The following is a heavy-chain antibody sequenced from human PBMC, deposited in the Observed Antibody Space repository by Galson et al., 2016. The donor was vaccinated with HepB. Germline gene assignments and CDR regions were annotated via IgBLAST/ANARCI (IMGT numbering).Heavy chain of an antibody. CDR2: ISYSGTT. CDR3: ARRLGGGPPS. V-gene: IGHV4-39*01. Sequence: SETLSLTCTVSGASISSTGYSWDWIRQPPGKGLEWIGNISYSGTTYYNPSLKSRVTVSVDTSRNQFSLNLRSVTATDTAVYFCARRLGGGPPSWGQGTLVTVSS. J-gene: IGHJ5*02. CDR1: GASISSTGYS. D-gene: IGHD1-26*01.